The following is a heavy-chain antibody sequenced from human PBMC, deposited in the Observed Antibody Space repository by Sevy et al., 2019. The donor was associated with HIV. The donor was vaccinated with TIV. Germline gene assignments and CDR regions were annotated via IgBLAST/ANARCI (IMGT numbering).Heavy chain of an antibody. D-gene: IGHD4-17*01. Sequence: GGSLRLSCAASGFTFSTYGMHWVRQAPGKGLEWLAVIWFDGSNEYYADSVKGRFNISRDIAKDTLHLQMNSLRAEDTAVYYCARDLEFYDYGDYGPAFNPDYWGRGTLVTVSS. J-gene: IGHJ4*02. V-gene: IGHV3-33*01. CDR3: ARDLEFYDYGDYGPAFNPDY. CDR1: GFTFSTYG. CDR2: IWFDGSNE.